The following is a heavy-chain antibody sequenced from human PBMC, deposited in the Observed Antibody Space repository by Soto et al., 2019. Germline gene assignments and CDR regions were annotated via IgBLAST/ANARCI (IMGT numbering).Heavy chain of an antibody. CDR2: IYYSGST. J-gene: IGHJ4*02. CDR1: GGSISSGGYY. V-gene: IGHV4-31*03. D-gene: IGHD4-17*01. CDR3: ARYDYGDSVAAGNYFDY. Sequence: SETLSLTCTVSGGSISSGGYYWSWIRQHPGKGLEWIGYIYYSGSTYYNPSLKSRVTISVDTSKNQFSLKLSSVTAADTAVYYCARYDYGDSVAAGNYFDYWGQGTLVTVSS.